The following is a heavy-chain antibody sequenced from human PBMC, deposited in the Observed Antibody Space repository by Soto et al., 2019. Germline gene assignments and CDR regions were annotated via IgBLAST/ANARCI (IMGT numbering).Heavy chain of an antibody. CDR1: GFTFSDYY. CDR2: ISSSSSYT. D-gene: IGHD3-22*01. V-gene: IGHV3-11*03. CDR3: AVGRVSVYFTVVF. Sequence: GGSLRLSCAASGFTFSDYYMSWIRQAPGKGLEWVSYISSSSSYTNYADSVKGRFTISRDNAKNSLYLQMNSLRAEDTAVYYCAVGRVSVYFTVVFWCQGSLVTVSS. J-gene: IGHJ4*01.